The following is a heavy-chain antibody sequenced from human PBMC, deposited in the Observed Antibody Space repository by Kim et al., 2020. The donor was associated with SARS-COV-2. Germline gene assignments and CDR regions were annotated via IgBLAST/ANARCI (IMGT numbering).Heavy chain of an antibody. Sequence: YADSVKGRFTISRDNSKNTLYLQIYSLRPEDTAVYYCARGSGYDIPHYFDNGGQGTLVTVSS. D-gene: IGHD5-12*01. CDR3: ARGSGYDIPHYFDN. J-gene: IGHJ4*02. V-gene: IGHV3-30*01.